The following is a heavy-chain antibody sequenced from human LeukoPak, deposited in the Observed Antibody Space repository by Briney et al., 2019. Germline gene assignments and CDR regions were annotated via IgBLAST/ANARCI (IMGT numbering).Heavy chain of an antibody. J-gene: IGHJ6*04. V-gene: IGHV1-69*01. CDR3: ARGHYGHYPYYYYGMDV. Sequence: SVKVSCKASGGTFISYAISWVRQAPGQGLEWMGGIIPIFGTANYAQKFQGRVTITADESTSTAYMELSSLRSEDTAVYYCARGHYGHYPYYYYGMDVWGKGTTVTVSS. D-gene: IGHD4-17*01. CDR2: IIPIFGTA. CDR1: GGTFISYA.